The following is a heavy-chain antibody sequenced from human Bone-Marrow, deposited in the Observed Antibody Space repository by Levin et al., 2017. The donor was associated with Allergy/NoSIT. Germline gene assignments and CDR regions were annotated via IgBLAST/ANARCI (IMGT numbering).Heavy chain of an antibody. CDR3: ALGCVASTVYAS. V-gene: IGHV2-5*02. CDR2: MHWDDDK. CDR1: GLSLSTHGVG. J-gene: IGHJ4*02. Sequence: GSGPTLVKPTQTLTLTCNFSGLSLSTHGVGVGWIRQPPGKALEWLALMHWDDDKRYNPSLRSRLTITKDTSKDQVGLTLTNMDPVDTATYYCALGCVASTVYASWGQGTVVTVSS. D-gene: IGHD1-1*01.